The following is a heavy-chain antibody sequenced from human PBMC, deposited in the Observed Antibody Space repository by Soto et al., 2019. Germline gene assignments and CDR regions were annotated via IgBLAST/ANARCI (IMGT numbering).Heavy chain of an antibody. CDR1: GGSVSSGSYY. CDR3: ARDRYSDSSGYYFGY. V-gene: IGHV4-61*01. J-gene: IGHJ4*02. CDR2: IYYSGST. D-gene: IGHD3-22*01. Sequence: SETLSLTCTVSGGSVSSGSYYCRWILHPPGKGLEWIGYIYYSGSTKYNPSLTSRVTISVDTSNNQFSMKLNSVTPADTAVYYCARDRYSDSSGYYFGYWGQGSLVTVSS.